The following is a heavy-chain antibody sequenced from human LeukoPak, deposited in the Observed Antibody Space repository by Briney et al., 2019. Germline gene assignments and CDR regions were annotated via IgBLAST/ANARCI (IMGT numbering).Heavy chain of an antibody. Sequence: SQTLSLTCAISGDSVSSNGAGWNWIRQSPSRGLEWLGRTYYRSKWYNDYAVSVKSRITINPDTSKNQFSLQLSSVTPEDTAVYYCAWEFDAFNIWGQGTMVTVSS. CDR2: TYYRSKWYN. D-gene: IGHD1-26*01. J-gene: IGHJ3*02. CDR3: AWEFDAFNI. CDR1: GDSVSSNGAG. V-gene: IGHV6-1*01.